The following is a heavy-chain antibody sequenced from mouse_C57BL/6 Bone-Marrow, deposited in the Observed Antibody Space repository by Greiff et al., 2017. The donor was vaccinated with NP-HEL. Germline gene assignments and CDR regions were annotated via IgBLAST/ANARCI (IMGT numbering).Heavy chain of an antibody. D-gene: IGHD2-5*01. J-gene: IGHJ4*01. Sequence: QVQLKESGAELARPGASVKLSCKASGYTFTSYGISWVKQRTGQGLEWIGEIYPRSGNTYYNEKFKGKATLTADKSSSTAYMELRSLTSEDSAVYFRARETYSNYVDYYAMDYWGQGTSVTVSS. CDR2: IYPRSGNT. V-gene: IGHV1-81*01. CDR1: GYTFTSYG. CDR3: ARETYSNYVDYYAMDY.